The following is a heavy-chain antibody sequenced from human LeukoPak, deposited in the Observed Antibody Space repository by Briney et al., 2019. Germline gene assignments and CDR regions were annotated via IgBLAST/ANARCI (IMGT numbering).Heavy chain of an antibody. Sequence: SVEVSCKASGGTFSSYAISWVRQAPGQGLEWMGGIIPIFGTANYAQKFQGRVTITTDESTSTAYMELSSLRSEDTAVYYCARGVRNFWSGYYLGYYFDYWGQGTLVTVSS. CDR3: ARGVRNFWSGYYLGYYFDY. D-gene: IGHD3-3*01. CDR2: IIPIFGTA. J-gene: IGHJ4*02. V-gene: IGHV1-69*05. CDR1: GGTFSSYA.